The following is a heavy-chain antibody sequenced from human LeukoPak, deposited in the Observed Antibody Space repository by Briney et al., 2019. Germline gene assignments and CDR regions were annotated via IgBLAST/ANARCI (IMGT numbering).Heavy chain of an antibody. CDR1: GFTFSSYG. CDR3: AKEGSDRPWIQLWSAHWYFDL. Sequence: PGGSLRLSCAASGFTFSSYGMHWVRQAPGKGLEWVAVISYDGSNKYYADSVKGRFTISRDNSKNTLYLQMNSLRAEDTAVYYCAKEGSDRPWIQLWSAHWYFDLWGRGTLVTVSS. CDR2: ISYDGSNK. D-gene: IGHD5-18*01. V-gene: IGHV3-30*18. J-gene: IGHJ2*01.